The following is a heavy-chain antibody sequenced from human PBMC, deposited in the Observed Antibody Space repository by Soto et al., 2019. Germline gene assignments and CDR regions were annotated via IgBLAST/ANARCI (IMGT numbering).Heavy chain of an antibody. CDR1: GGSFSGYY. CDR2: INHSGST. V-gene: IGHV4-34*01. Sequence: QVQLQQWGAGLLKPSETLSLTCAVYGGSFSGYYWSWIRQPPGKGLEWIGEINHSGSTNYNPSLKSRVTISEDTSKNQFSLKLSSVTAADTAVYYCARGRIAAAGIRKPRNWFDPWGQGTLVTVSS. J-gene: IGHJ5*02. D-gene: IGHD6-13*01. CDR3: ARGRIAAAGIRKPRNWFDP.